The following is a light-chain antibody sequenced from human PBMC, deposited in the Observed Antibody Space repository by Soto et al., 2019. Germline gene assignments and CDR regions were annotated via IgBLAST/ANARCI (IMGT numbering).Light chain of an antibody. V-gene: IGKV3-15*01. CDR1: QSVSSN. CDR3: QQYNNWPTWT. CDR2: GAS. Sequence: EIVMTQSPATLSVSPGERATLSCRASQSVSSNLAWYQQKPGQAPRLLIYGASTRATGIPARFSGSGSGTELTLTVSGLQSEDFAVYYCQQYNNWPTWTFGQGTKVEIK. J-gene: IGKJ1*01.